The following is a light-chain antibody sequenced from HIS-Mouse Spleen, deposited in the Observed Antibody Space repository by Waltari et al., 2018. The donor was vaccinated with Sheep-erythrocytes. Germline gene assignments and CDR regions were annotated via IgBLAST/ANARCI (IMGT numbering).Light chain of an antibody. CDR1: KLGDKY. Sequence: SYELTQPPSVSVSPGQTASITCSGDKLGDKYACWYQQKPGHSPVLVIYQDSKRPSGIPERFSGSNSGNTATLTISGTQAMDKADYYCQAWDSSTVVFGGGTKLTVL. V-gene: IGLV3-1*01. CDR2: QDS. J-gene: IGLJ2*01. CDR3: QAWDSSTVV.